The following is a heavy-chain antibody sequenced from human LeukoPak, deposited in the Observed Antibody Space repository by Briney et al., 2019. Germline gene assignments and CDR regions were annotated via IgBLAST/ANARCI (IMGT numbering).Heavy chain of an antibody. Sequence: GGSLRLSCAASRFTFSNYAMSWVRQAPGKGLEWVSAIGGNGGSTYYADSVKGRFTISRDNSKDTLYLQMNSLRAEDTAVNYCARGILMVYATYWCFDLWGRGTLVTVSS. J-gene: IGHJ2*01. CDR2: IGGNGGST. V-gene: IGHV3-23*01. CDR1: RFTFSNYA. CDR3: ARGILMVYATYWCFDL. D-gene: IGHD2-8*01.